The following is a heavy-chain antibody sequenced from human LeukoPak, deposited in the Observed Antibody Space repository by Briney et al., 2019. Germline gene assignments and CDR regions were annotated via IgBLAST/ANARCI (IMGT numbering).Heavy chain of an antibody. V-gene: IGHV4-39*07. CDR1: GGSMNTVSYY. Sequence: SETLSLTCTVSGGSMNTVSYYWVWIRQAPEKGLEWIGSVYSRGSIYSNPSLRSRVTISLDTSTNQFSLNLSSVTVADTALYYCARVRLPYFDYWGQGTLVTVSS. J-gene: IGHJ4*02. CDR2: VYSRGSI. D-gene: IGHD3-16*01. CDR3: ARVRLPYFDY.